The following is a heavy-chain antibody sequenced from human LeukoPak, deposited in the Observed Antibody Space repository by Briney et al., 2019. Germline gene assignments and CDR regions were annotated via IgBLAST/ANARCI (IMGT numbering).Heavy chain of an antibody. Sequence: GRSLRLSCAASGFTFSSYAMIWVRQAPGKGLEWVAVISYDGSKNYYADSVKGRFTISRDNSKNTLYLQVNSLRAEDTAVYYCARAGSGWHGDSWGQGTLVTVSS. CDR2: ISYDGSKN. D-gene: IGHD6-19*01. CDR1: GFTFSSYA. J-gene: IGHJ5*01. CDR3: ARAGSGWHGDS. V-gene: IGHV3-30-3*01.